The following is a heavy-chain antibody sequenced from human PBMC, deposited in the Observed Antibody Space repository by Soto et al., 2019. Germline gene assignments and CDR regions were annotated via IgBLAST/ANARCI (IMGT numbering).Heavy chain of an antibody. CDR3: ARGAQTYSSSWYVDY. Sequence: GGSLRLSCAASGFTFSSYSMNWVRQAPGKGLEWVSYISSSSSTIYYADSVKGRFTISRDNAKNSLYLQMNSLRAEDTAVYYCARGAQTYSSSWYVDYWGQGTLVTVSS. D-gene: IGHD6-13*01. J-gene: IGHJ4*02. V-gene: IGHV3-48*01. CDR2: ISSSSSTI. CDR1: GFTFSSYS.